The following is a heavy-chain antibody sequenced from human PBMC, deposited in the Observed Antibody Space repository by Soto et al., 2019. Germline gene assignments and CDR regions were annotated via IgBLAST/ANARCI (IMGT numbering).Heavy chain of an antibody. Sequence: QVQLVQSGAELKKPGASVKVSCKASGYTFSNYDMNWVRQATGQGPEWIGWVNPNNGDTGYSQKFQGRVTLTTYISTTTAYMELTILRSEDTAIYYCAKVSRKGSAIDFDYWGQGTRINVSS. CDR3: AKVSRKGSAIDFDY. D-gene: IGHD3-10*01. J-gene: IGHJ4*02. CDR2: VNPNNGDT. V-gene: IGHV1-8*01. CDR1: GYTFSNYD.